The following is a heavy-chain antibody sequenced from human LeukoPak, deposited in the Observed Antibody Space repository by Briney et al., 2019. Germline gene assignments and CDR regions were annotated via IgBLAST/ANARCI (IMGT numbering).Heavy chain of an antibody. D-gene: IGHD6-13*01. CDR2: ISGSGSHT. J-gene: IGHJ4*02. CDR1: GFTFSDYY. CDR3: ARVGSTVAAGTPDY. Sequence: PGGSLRLSCAASGFTFSDYYMSRIRQAPGKGLEWLSYISGSGSHTTYADSVRGRFTISRDNAKNSLSLQVNSLRADDTAVYYCARVGSTVAAGTPDYWGQGTLVTVSS. V-gene: IGHV3-11*06.